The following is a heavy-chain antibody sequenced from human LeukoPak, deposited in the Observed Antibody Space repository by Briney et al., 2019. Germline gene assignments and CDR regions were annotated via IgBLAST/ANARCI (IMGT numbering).Heavy chain of an antibody. J-gene: IGHJ4*02. CDR2: IYCGGGT. V-gene: IGHV4-39*01. CDR1: GASFSSSTYY. Sequence: PSETLSLTCTVSGASFSSSTYYWGWIRQPPGKGLEWFGSIYCGGGTYYNPSLKSRVTMSVDTSKKQFSLKLSSVTAADTAVYYRARHAGGIAAAGTRPFDYWGQGTLVTVSS. CDR3: ARHAGGIAAAGTRPFDY. D-gene: IGHD6-13*01.